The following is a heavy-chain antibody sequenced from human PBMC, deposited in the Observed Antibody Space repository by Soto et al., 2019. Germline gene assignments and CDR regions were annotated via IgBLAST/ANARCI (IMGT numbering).Heavy chain of an antibody. CDR3: ARGARDSTSSSLQYWGRFSEPVETRSAGDTSSFLDY. J-gene: IGHJ4*02. Sequence: GGSLRLSCITSGFTFNKYDMSWVRQAPGKGLQWVSLITASGRGTSYADSVKGRRSISRDNSRNTVSLQMNTLRGEDTGIYYYARGARDSTSSSLQYWGRFSEPVETRSAGDTSSFLDYWGQGTLVTVSS. CDR2: ITASGRGT. CDR1: GFTFNKYD. D-gene: IGHD6-6*01. V-gene: IGHV3-23*01.